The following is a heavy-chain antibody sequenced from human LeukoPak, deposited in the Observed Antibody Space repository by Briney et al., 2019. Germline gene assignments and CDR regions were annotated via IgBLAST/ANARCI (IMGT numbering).Heavy chain of an antibody. J-gene: IGHJ5*02. CDR2: ISAYNGNT. V-gene: IGHV1-18*01. CDR3: ARVHLVGATTRFSLPDNWFDP. D-gene: IGHD1-26*01. Sequence: ASVKVSCKASGYTFTSYGISWVRQAPGQGLEWMGWISAYNGNTKYAQKLQGRVTMTTDTSTSTAYMELRSLRSDDTAVYYCARVHLVGATTRFSLPDNWFDPWGQGTLVTVSS. CDR1: GYTFTSYG.